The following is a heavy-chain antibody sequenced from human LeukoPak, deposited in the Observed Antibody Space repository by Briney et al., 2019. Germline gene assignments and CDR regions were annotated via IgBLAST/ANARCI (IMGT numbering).Heavy chain of an antibody. CDR2: ISSSSSYI. Sequence: PGGSLRLSCAASGFTFSSYSMNWVRQAPGKGLEWVSSISSSSSYIYYADSVKGRFTISIDSAKNSLYLQMNSLRAEDTAVYYCARVSVVPAAIAGGYYYYYMDVWGKGTTVTVSS. J-gene: IGHJ6*03. V-gene: IGHV3-21*01. D-gene: IGHD2-2*01. CDR3: ARVSVVPAAIAGGYYYYYMDV. CDR1: GFTFSSYS.